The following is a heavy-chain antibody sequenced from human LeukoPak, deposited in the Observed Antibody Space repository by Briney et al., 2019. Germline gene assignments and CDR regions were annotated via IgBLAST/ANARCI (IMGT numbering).Heavy chain of an antibody. J-gene: IGHJ3*02. D-gene: IGHD6-6*01. CDR2: IYYSGST. V-gene: IGHV4-31*03. CDR3: ARDSYSSLYSHAFDI. Sequence: TLSLTCTVSGGSISSGGYYWSWIRQHPGKGLEWIGYIYYSGSTYYNPSLKSRVTISVDTSKDQFSLKLSSVTAADTAVYYCARDSYSSLYSHAFDIWGQGTMVTVSS. CDR1: GGSISSGGYY.